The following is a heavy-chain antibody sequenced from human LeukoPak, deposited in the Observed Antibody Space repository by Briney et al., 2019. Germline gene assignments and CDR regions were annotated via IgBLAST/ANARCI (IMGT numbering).Heavy chain of an antibody. CDR2: IYYTGIT. CDR3: ARDMGRYGSGTFDY. J-gene: IGHJ4*02. V-gene: IGHV4-59*01. Sequence: PSETLSLTCTVSGGSISSYYWSWIRQPPGKGLEWIGYIYYTGITNYNPSLKSRVTISVDTSKNQSSLKLSSVTAADTAVYYCARDMGRYGSGTFDYWGQGTLVTVSS. D-gene: IGHD3-10*01. CDR1: GGSISSYY.